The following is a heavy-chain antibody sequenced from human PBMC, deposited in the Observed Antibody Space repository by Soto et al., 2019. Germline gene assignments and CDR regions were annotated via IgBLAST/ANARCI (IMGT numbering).Heavy chain of an antibody. D-gene: IGHD6-25*01. V-gene: IGHV1-2*02. CDR2: VNPNTGLT. J-gene: IGHJ5*02. CDR1: GYTFTAFY. CDR3: TTLRLDP. Sequence: ASVKVSCKASGYTFTAFYMNWVRQAPGQGLEWMGWVNPNTGLTKYAQKFRDRVTMTRDTSINTAYMELSGLTSDDTAVYYCTTLRLDPWGQGTLVTVSS.